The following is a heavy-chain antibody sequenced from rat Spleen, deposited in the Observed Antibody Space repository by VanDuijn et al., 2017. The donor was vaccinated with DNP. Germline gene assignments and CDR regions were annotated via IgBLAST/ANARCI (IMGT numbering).Heavy chain of an antibody. CDR3: ARGVYYYSATYWYFDF. CDR1: GFTFSSYW. J-gene: IGHJ1*01. D-gene: IGHD1-1*01. V-gene: IGHV5-58*01. Sequence: EVQLVETGGGLVQPGRSLKLSCVASGFTFSSYWMYWIRQAPGKGLEWVASINTDGGSTYYGDSVKGRFTISRDNAKTTLYLQMNSLRSEATATYYCARGVYYYSATYWYFDFWGPGTMVTVSS. CDR2: INTDGGST.